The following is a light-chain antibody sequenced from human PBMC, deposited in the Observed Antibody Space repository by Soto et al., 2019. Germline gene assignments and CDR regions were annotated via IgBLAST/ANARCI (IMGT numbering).Light chain of an antibody. V-gene: IGKV3-11*01. Sequence: EIVLTQSPATLSLSPGERATLSCRASQSVGSYLAWYQQKPGQAPRLLIYDASNRATGIPVRFSGSGSGTDFILTISSLEPEDFAVYYCQQRSSWPWTFGQGTKVEIK. J-gene: IGKJ1*01. CDR1: QSVGSY. CDR3: QQRSSWPWT. CDR2: DAS.